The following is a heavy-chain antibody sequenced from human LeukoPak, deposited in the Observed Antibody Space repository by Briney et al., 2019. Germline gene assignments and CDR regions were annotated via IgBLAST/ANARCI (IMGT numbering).Heavy chain of an antibody. CDR2: NSHDGHQN. J-gene: IGHJ4*02. CDR1: GFTFSGYA. Sequence: GKSLRLSCVGSGFTFSGYAMHWVRQAPGRGLDWVAVNSHDGHQNYYAESVKGRFTISRDNSKNKLHLQMNSLSHEDTAVYYCARDADYRDSNYFDYWGQGTLVTVSS. V-gene: IGHV3-30*04. D-gene: IGHD4-11*01. CDR3: ARDADYRDSNYFDY.